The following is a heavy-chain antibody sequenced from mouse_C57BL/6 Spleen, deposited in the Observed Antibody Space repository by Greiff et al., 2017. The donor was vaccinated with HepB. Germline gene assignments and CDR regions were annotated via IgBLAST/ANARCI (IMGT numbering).Heavy chain of an antibody. D-gene: IGHD3-3*01. CDR3: TRGDGDV. Sequence: EVKLEESGGGLVQPGGSMKISCAASGFTFSDAWMDWVRQSPEKGLEWVAEIRNKANNHATYYAESVKGRFTISRDDSKSSVYLQMNSSRAEDTGIDYCTRGDGDVWGTGTTVTVSS. CDR2: IRNKANNHAT. CDR1: GFTFSDAW. V-gene: IGHV6-6*01. J-gene: IGHJ1*03.